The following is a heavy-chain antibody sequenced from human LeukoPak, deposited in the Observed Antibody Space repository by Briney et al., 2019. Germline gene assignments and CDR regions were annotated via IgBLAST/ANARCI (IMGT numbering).Heavy chain of an antibody. CDR3: ARVRWELDYDAFDI. CDR1: GFTFSSYS. V-gene: IGHV3-21*01. Sequence: GGSLRLSCAASGFTFSSYSMNWVRQAPGKGLEWVSSISSSSSYIYYADSVKGRFTISRDNAKNSLYLQMNSLRAEGTAVYYCARVRWELDYDAFDIWGQGTMVTVSS. CDR2: ISSSSSYI. D-gene: IGHD1-26*01. J-gene: IGHJ3*02.